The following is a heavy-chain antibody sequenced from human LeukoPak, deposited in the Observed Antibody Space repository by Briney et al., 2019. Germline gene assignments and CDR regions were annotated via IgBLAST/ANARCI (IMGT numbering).Heavy chain of an antibody. D-gene: IGHD2-2*01. CDR1: GFTFSVYW. CDR3: ARGGVVPGAKYEC. CDR2: IKPDGSET. Sequence: PGGSLRLSCAASGFTFSVYWMTWVRQAPGRGLEWVANIKPDGSETSYVDSVKGQFTISRDNAKNSVYLQMNSLRADDTAVYYCARGGVVPGAKYECWGQGTLVTVSS. J-gene: IGHJ4*02. V-gene: IGHV3-7*05.